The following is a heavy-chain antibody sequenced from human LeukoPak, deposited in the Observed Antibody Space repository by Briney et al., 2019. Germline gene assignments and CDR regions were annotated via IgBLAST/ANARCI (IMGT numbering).Heavy chain of an antibody. CDR1: GFPFSIYW. CDR2: IKPDGSEK. CDR3: VRGSSGTVVRGVSWAWFDP. Sequence: GGSLRLSCAASGFPFSIYWMTWVRQAPGKGLEWVAKIKPDGSEKYYVDSAKGRFTISRDNAKNSLYLQMNSLRAEDTAVYYCVRGSSGTVVRGVSWAWFDPWGQGTLVTVSS. J-gene: IGHJ5*02. D-gene: IGHD3-10*01. V-gene: IGHV3-7*05.